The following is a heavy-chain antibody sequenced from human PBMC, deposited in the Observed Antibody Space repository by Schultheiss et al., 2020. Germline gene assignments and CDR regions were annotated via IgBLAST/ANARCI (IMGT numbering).Heavy chain of an antibody. J-gene: IGHJ6*03. CDR2: IKQDGSEK. V-gene: IGHV3-7*03. Sequence: GGSLRLSCAASGFTFSSYWMSWVRQAPGKGLEWVANIKQDGSEKYYVDSVKGRFTISRDNAKNSLYLQMNSLRAEDTAVYYCARAYPTTAYYYYYYMDVWGKGTTVNVYS. D-gene: IGHD4-11*01. CDR1: GFTFSSYW. CDR3: ARAYPTTAYYYYYYMDV.